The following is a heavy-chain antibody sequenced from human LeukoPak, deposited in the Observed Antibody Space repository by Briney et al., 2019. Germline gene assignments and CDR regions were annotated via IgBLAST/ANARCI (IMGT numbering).Heavy chain of an antibody. CDR2: ISGDGDTT. V-gene: IGHV3-43*02. CDR3: AKDRYCRGGNCYSPLDY. Sequence: GGSLRLSCATSGFTFDDYGMHWVRQAPGKGLEWVSLISGDGDTTYYADSVKGRFTISRDNSKKSLFLQMSSLRTEDTALYYCAKDRYCRGGNCYSPLDYWGQGTLVTVSS. D-gene: IGHD2-15*01. CDR1: GFTFDDYG. J-gene: IGHJ4*02.